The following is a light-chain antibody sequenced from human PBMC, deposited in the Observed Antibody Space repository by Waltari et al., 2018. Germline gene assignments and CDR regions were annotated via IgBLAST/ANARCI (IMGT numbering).Light chain of an antibody. V-gene: IGLV2-23*02. J-gene: IGLJ1*01. CDR2: EVN. Sequence: QSALTQPASVSGSPGQSITVSCTGTSSDVGSYNLVSWFQQYPDTAPKLIIFEVNKRRSGVSNRFSGSKSGNTASLTISGLQAGDEADYYCCSYAGSGIYVFGTGAKVTVL. CDR1: SSDVGSYNL. CDR3: CSYAGSGIYV.